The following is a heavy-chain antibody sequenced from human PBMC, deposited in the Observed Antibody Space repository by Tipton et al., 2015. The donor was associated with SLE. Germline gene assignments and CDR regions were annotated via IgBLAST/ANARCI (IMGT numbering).Heavy chain of an antibody. Sequence: RSLRLSCAASGFTFSNYAMHWVRQAPGKGLEWVAVISYDGSKKHYADSVKGRFTISRDNSKNTLYLQMNSLRPEDTAVYYCAKEGAQWGQGTLVTVSS. CDR3: AKEGAQ. J-gene: IGHJ4*02. CDR2: ISYDGSKK. V-gene: IGHV3-30*04. CDR1: GFTFSNYA.